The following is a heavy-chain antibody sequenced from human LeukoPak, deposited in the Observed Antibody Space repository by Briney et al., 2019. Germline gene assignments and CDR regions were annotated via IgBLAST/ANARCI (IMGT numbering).Heavy chain of an antibody. V-gene: IGHV1-58*01. CDR1: GFTFSSSA. D-gene: IGHD2-2*01. CDR2: IVVGSGNT. J-gene: IGHJ4*02. CDR3: AADRQCSSTRCYHYNFDY. Sequence: GASVKVSCKTSGFTFSSSAVQWVRQARGQRLEWIGWIVVGSGNTNYAQKFQERVTITRDTSTATAYMELSSLRSEDTAVYYCAADRQCSSTRCYHYNFDYWGQGTLVTVSS.